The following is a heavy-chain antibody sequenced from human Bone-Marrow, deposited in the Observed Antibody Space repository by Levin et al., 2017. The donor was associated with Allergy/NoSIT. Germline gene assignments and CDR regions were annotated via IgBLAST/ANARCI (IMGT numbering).Heavy chain of an antibody. CDR1: GFTLTTYG. CDR3: ARDYCSFIGCYDV. V-gene: IGHV3-48*02. CDR2: ISSSSSII. Sequence: GGSLRLSCTASGFTLTTYGMNWLRQAPGKGLEWVSYISSSSSIIYYADSVKGRFTISRDNDKNSLSLQMNSLRDEDTAVYYCARDYCSFIGCYDVWGQGTTVTVSS. J-gene: IGHJ6*02. D-gene: IGHD2-15*01.